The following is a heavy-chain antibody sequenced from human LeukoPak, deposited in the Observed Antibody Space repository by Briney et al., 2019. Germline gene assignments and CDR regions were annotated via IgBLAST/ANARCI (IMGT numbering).Heavy chain of an antibody. CDR2: INHSGST. V-gene: IGHV4-34*01. CDR1: GGSFSGYY. CDR3: ARGEDTAVVAPFDY. Sequence: SETLSLTCAVYGGSFSGYYWSWIRQPPGKGLEWIGEINHSGSTNYNPSLKSRVTISVDTSKNQFSLKLSSVTAADTAVYYCARGEDTAVVAPFDYWGQGTPVTVSS. J-gene: IGHJ4*02. D-gene: IGHD5-18*01.